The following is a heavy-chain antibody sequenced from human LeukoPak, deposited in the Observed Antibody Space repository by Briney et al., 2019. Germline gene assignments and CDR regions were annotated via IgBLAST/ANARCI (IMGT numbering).Heavy chain of an antibody. CDR3: AREWKYCGATSCGYYFDY. V-gene: IGHV1-18*01. CDR2: ISTYNGNT. Sequence: GSSVKVSCKASGGTFSSYAINWVRQAPGQGLEWMGWISTYNGNTNHSQKLQGRVTMTTDTSTSTAYMELRSLRSDDTAVYYCAREWKYCGATSCGYYFDYWGQGTLVTVSS. D-gene: IGHD2-2*01. CDR1: GGTFSSYA. J-gene: IGHJ4*02.